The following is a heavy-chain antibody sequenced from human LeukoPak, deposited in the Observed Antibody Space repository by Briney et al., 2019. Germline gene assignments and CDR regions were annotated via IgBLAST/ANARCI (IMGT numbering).Heavy chain of an antibody. D-gene: IGHD3-22*01. J-gene: IGHJ4*02. V-gene: IGHV1-69*04. CDR2: IIPILGIA. CDR1: GGTFSSYA. Sequence: SVKVSCKASGGTFSSYAISWVRQAPGQGLEWMGRIIPILGIANYAQKFQGRVTITADKSTSTAYMELSSLRSEDTAVYYCAKLLGNYYDSSGYPIDYWGQGTLVTVSS. CDR3: AKLLGNYYDSSGYPIDY.